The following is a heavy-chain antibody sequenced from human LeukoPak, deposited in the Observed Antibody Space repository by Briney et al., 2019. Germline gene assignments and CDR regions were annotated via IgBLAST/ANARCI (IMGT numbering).Heavy chain of an antibody. D-gene: IGHD2-15*01. Sequence: PGGSLRLSCTASGFTFSGYSMNWIRQAPGKGLEWVSSISGSGDNTYDADSVKGRFTISRDNSKNTLYLQMNSLRAEDTAVYYCAKRVAATWHAFDIWGQGTMVTVSS. CDR1: GFTFSGYS. CDR3: AKRVAATWHAFDI. V-gene: IGHV3-23*01. CDR2: ISGSGDNT. J-gene: IGHJ3*02.